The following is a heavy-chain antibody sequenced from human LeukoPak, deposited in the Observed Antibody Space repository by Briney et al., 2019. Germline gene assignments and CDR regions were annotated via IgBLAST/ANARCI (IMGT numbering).Heavy chain of an antibody. Sequence: SETLSLTCTVSGGSISSGDYYWSWIRQPPGKCLEWIGYIYYSGSTYYNPSLKSRVTISVDTSKNQFSLKLSSVTAADTAVYYCARGDYDSSGYYYDGYAFDIWGQGTMVTVSS. J-gene: IGHJ3*02. D-gene: IGHD3-22*01. CDR3: ARGDYDSSGYYYDGYAFDI. V-gene: IGHV4-30-4*01. CDR1: GGSISSGDYY. CDR2: IYYSGST.